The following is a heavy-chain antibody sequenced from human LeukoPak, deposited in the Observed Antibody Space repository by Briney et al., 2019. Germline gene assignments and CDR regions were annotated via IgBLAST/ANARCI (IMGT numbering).Heavy chain of an antibody. CDR1: GFTFNNYW. J-gene: IGHJ6*02. V-gene: IGHV3-74*01. Sequence: GGSLRLSCAASGFTFNNYWIHWVRQVPGKGLVWVSRINNDGGSARYVDSVKGRFTISRDTAKNTLFLQMNSLRAEDTAVYYCARRGTGHGMDVWGQGTTVIVSS. D-gene: IGHD1-1*01. CDR3: ARRGTGHGMDV. CDR2: INNDGGSA.